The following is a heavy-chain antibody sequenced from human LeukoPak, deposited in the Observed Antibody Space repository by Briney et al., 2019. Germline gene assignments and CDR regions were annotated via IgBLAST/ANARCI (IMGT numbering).Heavy chain of an antibody. CDR1: GFTFSAYD. D-gene: IGHD5-18*01. J-gene: IGHJ6*03. V-gene: IGHV4-34*01. Sequence: GSLRLSCAASGFTFSAYDMSWVRQPPGKGLEWIGEINHSGSTNYNPSLKSRVTISVDTSKNQFSLKLSSVTAADTAVYYCARTTEGGYTYNYFYYYYMDVWGKGTTATIS. CDR2: INHSGST. CDR3: ARTTEGGYTYNYFYYYYMDV.